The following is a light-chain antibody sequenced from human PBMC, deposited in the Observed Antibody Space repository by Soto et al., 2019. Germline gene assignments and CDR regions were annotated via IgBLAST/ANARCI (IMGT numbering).Light chain of an antibody. CDR1: SSDVGGYNY. CDR2: DVS. V-gene: IGLV2-14*01. Sequence: QSALTQPASVSGSPGQSITISCTGTSSDVGGYNYVSWYQQHPGKAPKLMIYDVSNRPSGVSNRFSGSKSGNTASLTISGLQAEDEADYYCRSYTSSSTDVFGTGTKLTV. CDR3: RSYTSSSTDV. J-gene: IGLJ1*01.